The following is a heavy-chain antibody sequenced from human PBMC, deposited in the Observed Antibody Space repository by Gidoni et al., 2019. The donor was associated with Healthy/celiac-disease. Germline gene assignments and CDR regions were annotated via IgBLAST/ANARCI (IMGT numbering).Heavy chain of an antibody. D-gene: IGHD3-22*01. CDR2: ISSSSSYI. J-gene: IGHJ4*02. Sequence: EVQLVESGGGLVKPGGSLRLSCAASGFTFSSYSMNWVRQAPGKGLEWVSSISSSSSYIYYADSVKGRFTISRDNAKNSLYLQMNSLRAEDTAVYYCARDPYYDSSGSKRNGDYWGQGTLVTVSS. CDR3: ARDPYYDSSGSKRNGDY. CDR1: GFTFSSYS. V-gene: IGHV3-21*01.